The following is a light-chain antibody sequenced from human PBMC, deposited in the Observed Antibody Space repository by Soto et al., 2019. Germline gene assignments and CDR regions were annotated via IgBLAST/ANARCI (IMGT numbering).Light chain of an antibody. J-gene: IGKJ3*01. CDR2: GAS. V-gene: IGKV3-20*01. Sequence: EIVLTQSPGTLSLSPGERATLSSRASQSVSSSYLAWYQQKPGQAPRLLIYGASSRATGIPDRFSGIGSGTDFTLTISRLEPEDFAVYYCQQYGSSPVTFGPGTKVDIK. CDR3: QQYGSSPVT. CDR1: QSVSSSY.